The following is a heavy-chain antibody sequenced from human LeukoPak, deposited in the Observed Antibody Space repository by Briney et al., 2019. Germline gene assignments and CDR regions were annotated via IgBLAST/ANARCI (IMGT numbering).Heavy chain of an antibody. CDR3: ARGESVAMGSIDY. J-gene: IGHJ4*02. CDR2: ISYDGSPK. D-gene: IGHD2-2*01. Sequence: SGGSLRLSCAASGFTFSSDPMHWFRQAPGKGLDWVAVISYDGSPKYYADSVKGRFTISRDNSKNTLYLQMDSMRTEDSAVYYCARGESVAMGSIDYWGQGTLVTVSS. V-gene: IGHV3-30*01. CDR1: GFTFSSDP.